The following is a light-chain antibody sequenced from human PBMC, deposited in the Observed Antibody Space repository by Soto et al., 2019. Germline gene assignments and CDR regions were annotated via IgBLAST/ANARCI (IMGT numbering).Light chain of an antibody. V-gene: IGKV1-5*01. Sequence: DIQMTQSPCTLSASVGDRVTITCRASQSISDWLAWYQQKPGKVPNLLISDASRLQSGVPSRFSGSGSGTEFTLTISSLQPDDFATYYCQQYYSYYQTFGQGTKVDIK. J-gene: IGKJ1*01. CDR1: QSISDW. CDR2: DAS. CDR3: QQYYSYYQT.